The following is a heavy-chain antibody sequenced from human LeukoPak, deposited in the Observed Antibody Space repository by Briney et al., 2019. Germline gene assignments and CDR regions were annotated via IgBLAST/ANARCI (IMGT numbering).Heavy chain of an antibody. J-gene: IGHJ4*02. CDR2: MNPKSGYT. D-gene: IGHD3-3*01. V-gene: IGHV1-8*02. CDR3: ARGDHFDFWNGYPN. CDR1: GYIFTDSD. Sequence: ASVKVSCMTSGYIFTDSDINWVRQATGQGFEWMGWMNPKSGYTGYAQKFQGRVTMTRNTSIDTAYMELSSLQSDDTAVYYCARGDHFDFWNGYPNWGQGTLVTVSS.